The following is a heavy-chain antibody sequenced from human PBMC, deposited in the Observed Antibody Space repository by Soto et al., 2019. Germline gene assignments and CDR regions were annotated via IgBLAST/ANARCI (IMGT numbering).Heavy chain of an antibody. CDR1: GGSFSGYS. J-gene: IGHJ6*02. D-gene: IGHD3-3*01. CDR2: INHSGST. CDR3: ARLVTIVGVYWQRGSMDV. Sequence: SETLSLTCAVYGGSFSGYSWSWIRQPPGKGLEWIGEINHSGSTNYNPSLKSRVTISVDTSKNQFSLKLSSVTAADTAVYYCARLVTIVGVYWQRGSMDVWGQGTTVTVSS. V-gene: IGHV4-34*01.